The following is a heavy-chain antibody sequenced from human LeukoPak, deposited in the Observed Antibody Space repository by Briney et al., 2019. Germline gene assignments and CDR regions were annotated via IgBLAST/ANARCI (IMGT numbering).Heavy chain of an antibody. V-gene: IGHV4-39*07. CDR2: IYYSGST. Sequence: SETLSLTCTVSGGYVSTNAYHWGWIRQPPGKGLEWIGSIYYSGSTYYNPSLKRRVTISVDTSKNQFSLKLSSVTAADTAVYYCARLRTGDLTSGDYWGQGTLVTVSS. J-gene: IGHJ4*02. CDR1: GGYVSTNAYH. CDR3: ARLRTGDLTSGDY. D-gene: IGHD7-27*01.